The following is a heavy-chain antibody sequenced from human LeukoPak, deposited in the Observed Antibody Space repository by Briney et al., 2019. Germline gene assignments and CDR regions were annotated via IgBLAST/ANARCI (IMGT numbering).Heavy chain of an antibody. CDR3: ARCGEGDGDYVPYYYYYMDV. Sequence: GASVKVSCKASGYTFTSYAMNWVRQAPGQGLEWMGWINTNTGNPTYAQGFTGRFVFSLDTSVSTAYLQISSLKAEDTAVYYCARCGEGDGDYVPYYYYYMDVWGKGTTVTVSS. J-gene: IGHJ6*03. V-gene: IGHV7-4-1*02. D-gene: IGHD4-17*01. CDR2: INTNTGNP. CDR1: GYTFTSYA.